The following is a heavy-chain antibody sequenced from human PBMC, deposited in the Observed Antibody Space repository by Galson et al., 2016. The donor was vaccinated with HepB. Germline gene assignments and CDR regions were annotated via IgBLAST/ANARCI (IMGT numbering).Heavy chain of an antibody. CDR3: ARAASELGY. CDR2: ISSSGSYNT. CDR1: GFSFSDYY. J-gene: IGHJ4*02. D-gene: IGHD3-16*01. Sequence: SLRLSCAASGFSFSDYYMTWIRQAPGKGLEWVSYISSSGSYNTNYADSVKGRFTISRDNAKNSLYLQMDSLRVEDTAVYYCARAASELGYWGQGTLVTVSS. V-gene: IGHV3-11*05.